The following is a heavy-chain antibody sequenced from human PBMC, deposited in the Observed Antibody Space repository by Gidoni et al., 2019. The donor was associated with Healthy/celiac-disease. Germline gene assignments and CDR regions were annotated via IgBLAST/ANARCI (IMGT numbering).Heavy chain of an antibody. D-gene: IGHD2-15*01. Sequence: EVQLVQSGAEVTKPGESLKISCKGSGYSFTSYWIGWARQMPGKGLEWMGIIYPGDYDTRYSPSFQGQVTISADKDISTAYLQGSSLKASDTAMYYCARREEGGSNAFDIWGQGTMVTVSS. CDR3: ARREEGGSNAFDI. V-gene: IGHV5-51*01. CDR1: GYSFTSYW. J-gene: IGHJ3*02. CDR2: IYPGDYDT.